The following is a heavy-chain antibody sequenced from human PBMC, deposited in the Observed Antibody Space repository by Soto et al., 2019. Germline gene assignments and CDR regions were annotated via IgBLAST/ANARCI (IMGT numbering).Heavy chain of an antibody. CDR1: VFTFSSYW. V-gene: IGHV3-74*01. Sequence: GRSLRLSCSASVFTFSSYWMHWCRQAPGKGLVWVSRMNEDGGTTDYADSVKGRFTISRDNAKNTLYLQMHSLRVEDTAVYYCASDLSGRADVWGQGTTVTVSS. D-gene: IGHD3-10*01. CDR2: MNEDGGTT. CDR3: ASDLSGRADV. J-gene: IGHJ6*02.